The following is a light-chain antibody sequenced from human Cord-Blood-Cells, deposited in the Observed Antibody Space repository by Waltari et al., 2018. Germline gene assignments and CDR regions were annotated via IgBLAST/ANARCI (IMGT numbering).Light chain of an antibody. CDR2: DAS. CDR1: QSVSSY. Sequence: EIVLTQSPATLSLSPGERATISGRASQSVSSYLAWYQQKPGQAPRLLIYDASNRATGIPARFSGSGSGTDFTLTISSLEPEDFAVYYCQQRSNWITFGQGTRLEIK. V-gene: IGKV3-11*01. J-gene: IGKJ5*01. CDR3: QQRSNWIT.